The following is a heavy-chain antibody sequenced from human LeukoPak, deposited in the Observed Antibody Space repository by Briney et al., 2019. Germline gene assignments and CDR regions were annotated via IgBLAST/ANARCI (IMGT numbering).Heavy chain of an antibody. V-gene: IGHV3-48*03. CDR3: ARDTAFIAAAGTFDY. CDR1: GFTFSSYA. J-gene: IGHJ4*02. Sequence: GGSLRLPCAASGFTFSSYAMNWVRQAPGNGLEWVSYISRSGSTIYYADSVKGRFTISRDNAKNSLYLQMNSLRAEDTAVYYCARDTAFIAAAGTFDYWGQGTLVTVSS. D-gene: IGHD6-13*01. CDR2: ISRSGSTI.